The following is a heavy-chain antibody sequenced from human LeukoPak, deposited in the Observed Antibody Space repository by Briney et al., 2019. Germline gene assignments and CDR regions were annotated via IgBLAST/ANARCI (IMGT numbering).Heavy chain of an antibody. V-gene: IGHV1-2*02. D-gene: IGHD1-26*01. CDR1: GYTFAAYY. Sequence: ASVKVSCKASGYTFAAYYMYWVRQAPGQGLEWMGWINPKSGGTNYAQKFQGRVTMTRDTSISTAYMELSRLRSDDTAVYYCAREGLLGAAYYWGQGTLVTVSS. CDR3: AREGLLGAAYY. CDR2: INPKSGGT. J-gene: IGHJ4*02.